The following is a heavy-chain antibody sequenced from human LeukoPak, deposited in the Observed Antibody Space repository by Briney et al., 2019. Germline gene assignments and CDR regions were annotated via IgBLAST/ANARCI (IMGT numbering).Heavy chain of an antibody. CDR3: AKDARPDCTNGACYDRSSYNMDV. CDR2: ISYDGSIK. Sequence: GGSLRLSCAASGFTFSSCAMNWVRQAPGKGLEWVAVISYDGSIKYYVDSVKGRFTISRDNSKNTLYLQMNSLRAEDTAVYYCAKDARPDCTNGACYDRSSYNMDVWGQGTTVSVSS. V-gene: IGHV3-30*18. D-gene: IGHD2-8*01. CDR1: GFTFSSCA. J-gene: IGHJ6*02.